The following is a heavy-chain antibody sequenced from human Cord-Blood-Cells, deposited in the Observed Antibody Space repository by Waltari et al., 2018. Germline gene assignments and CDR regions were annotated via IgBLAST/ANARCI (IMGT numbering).Heavy chain of an antibody. CDR1: GYTFTSYA. D-gene: IGHD6-13*01. Sequence: QVQLVQSGAEVKKPGASVKVSCKASGYTFTSYAMHWVRQAPGQRLEWMGWINAGNGNTKYSQKFQGRVTITRDTSASTAYMELSSLRSEDTAVYYCARDTGPIWQQLDYWGQGTLVTVSS. J-gene: IGHJ4*02. CDR2: INAGNGNT. CDR3: ARDTGPIWQQLDY. V-gene: IGHV1-3*01.